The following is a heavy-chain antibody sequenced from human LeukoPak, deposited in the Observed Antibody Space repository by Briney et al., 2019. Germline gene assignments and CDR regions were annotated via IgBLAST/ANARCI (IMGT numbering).Heavy chain of an antibody. V-gene: IGHV4-34*01. CDR3: ASAPAVLWFGELLSSYFDY. CDR2: INHSGST. D-gene: IGHD3-10*01. CDR1: GGSFSGYY. Sequence: PSETLSLTCAVYGGSFSGYYWSWIRQPPGKGLEWIGEINHSGSTNYNPSLESRVTISVDTSKNQFSLKLSSVTAADTAVYYCASAPAVLWFGELLSSYFDYWGQGTLVTVSS. J-gene: IGHJ4*02.